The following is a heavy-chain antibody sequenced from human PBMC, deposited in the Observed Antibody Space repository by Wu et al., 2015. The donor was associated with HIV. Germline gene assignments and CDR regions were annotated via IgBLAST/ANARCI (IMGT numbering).Heavy chain of an antibody. CDR2: INPNSGGT. CDR1: GYTFTGYY. D-gene: IGHD4-23*01. CDR3: ARGGVYGVNVGDYSYYYYIDV. Sequence: QVHLVQSGAEVKKPGASVKVSCKASGYTFTGYYIHWVRQAPRQGLEWMGWINPNSGGTNYAQKFQGRVTMTRDTSISTAYMELSRLRSDDTAVYYCARGGVYGVNVGDYSYYYYIDVWGKGTTVTVSS. V-gene: IGHV1-2*02. J-gene: IGHJ6*03.